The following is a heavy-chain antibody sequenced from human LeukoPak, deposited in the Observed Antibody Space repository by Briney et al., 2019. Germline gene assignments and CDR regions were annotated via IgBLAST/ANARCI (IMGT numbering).Heavy chain of an antibody. D-gene: IGHD3-9*01. CDR2: ISGSGGST. Sequence: PGGSLRLSCAASGFTFSSYAMSWVRQAPGKGLEWVSAISGSGGSTYYADSVKGRFTISRDNSKNTLYLQMNSLRAEDTAVYYCVKDKSNYDILTGYYSWGQGTLVTVSS. CDR1: GFTFSSYA. J-gene: IGHJ5*02. V-gene: IGHV3-23*01. CDR3: VKDKSNYDILTGYYS.